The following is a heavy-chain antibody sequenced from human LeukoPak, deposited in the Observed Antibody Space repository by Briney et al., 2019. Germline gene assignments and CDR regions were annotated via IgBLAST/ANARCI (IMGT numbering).Heavy chain of an antibody. D-gene: IGHD1-14*01. J-gene: IGHJ4*02. CDR3: ARDLGNTGRYTFDY. CDR1: GDSVSSNNGA. Sequence: SQTLSLTWDISGDSVSSNNGAWNWIRQSPSRGLEWLGRTYYRSKRYNDYAASLNGRITISPDTSKNQFPLHLNPVTPERTAVYYCARDLGNTGRYTFDYWGQGIPVTVSS. CDR2: TYYRSKRYN. V-gene: IGHV6-1*01.